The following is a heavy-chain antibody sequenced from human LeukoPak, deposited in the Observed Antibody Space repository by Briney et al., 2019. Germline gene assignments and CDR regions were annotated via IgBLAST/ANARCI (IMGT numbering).Heavy chain of an antibody. D-gene: IGHD4-23*01. Sequence: GESLRLSCAASGFTFSSYAMHWVRQAPGKGLEWVAVISYDGSNKYYADSVKGRFTISRDNSKNTLYLQMNSLRAEDTAVYYCARATPSPDYWGQGTLVTVSS. J-gene: IGHJ4*02. CDR3: ARATPSPDY. CDR1: GFTFSSYA. CDR2: ISYDGSNK. V-gene: IGHV3-30*04.